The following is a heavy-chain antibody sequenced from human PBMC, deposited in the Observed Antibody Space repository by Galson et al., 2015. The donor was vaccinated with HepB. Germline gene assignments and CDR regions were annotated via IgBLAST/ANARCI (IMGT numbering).Heavy chain of an antibody. V-gene: IGHV1-69*06. Sequence: SVKVSCKASGGTFSSYAISWVRQAPGQGLEWMGGIIPIFGTANYAQKFQGRVTITADKSTSTAYMELSSLRSEDTAVYCCAREGYSSGWGGFDYWGQGTLVTVSS. CDR3: AREGYSSGWGGFDY. CDR1: GGTFSSYA. CDR2: IIPIFGTA. J-gene: IGHJ4*02. D-gene: IGHD6-19*01.